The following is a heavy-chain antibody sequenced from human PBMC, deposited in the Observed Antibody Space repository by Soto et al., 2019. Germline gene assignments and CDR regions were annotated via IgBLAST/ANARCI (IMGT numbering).Heavy chain of an antibody. Sequence: TSETLSLTCTVSGGSISSGGYYWSWIRQHPGKGMEWIGYIYYSGSTYYNPSLKSRVTISVDTSKNQFSLKLSSVTAADTAVYYCARGLISGSHYSGGWYYFDSWGQGTQVTVPQ. J-gene: IGHJ4*02. CDR1: GGSISSGGYY. CDR2: IYYSGST. V-gene: IGHV4-31*03. D-gene: IGHD1-26*01. CDR3: ARGLISGSHYSGGWYYFDS.